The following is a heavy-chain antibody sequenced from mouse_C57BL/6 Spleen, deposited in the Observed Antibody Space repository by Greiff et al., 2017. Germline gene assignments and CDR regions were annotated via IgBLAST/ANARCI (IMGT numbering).Heavy chain of an antibody. V-gene: IGHV5-6*01. Sequence: EVQVVESGGDLVKPGGSLKLSCAASGFTFSSYGMSWVRQTPDKRLEWVATISSGGSYTYYPDSVKGRFTISRDTAKNTLYLQMSSLKSEDTAMYYCARQIPDYYGSSIWYCDVWGTGTTVTVSS. J-gene: IGHJ1*03. CDR1: GFTFSSYG. CDR2: ISSGGSYT. D-gene: IGHD1-1*01. CDR3: ARQIPDYYGSSIWYCDV.